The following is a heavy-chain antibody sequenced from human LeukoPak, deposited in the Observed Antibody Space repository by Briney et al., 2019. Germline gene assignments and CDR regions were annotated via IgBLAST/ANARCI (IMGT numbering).Heavy chain of an antibody. D-gene: IGHD6-6*01. V-gene: IGHV3-74*01. CDR3: ARVMGGGIAARPGIFDY. J-gene: IGHJ4*02. CDR2: IKSDGSRT. Sequence: GGSLRLSCAASGFTLSSYWMHWVRQAPGKGLVWVSRIKSDGSRTSYADSVKGRFTISRDNAKNSLYLQMNSLRAEDTAVYYCARVMGGGIAARPGIFDYWGQGTLVTVSS. CDR1: GFTLSSYW.